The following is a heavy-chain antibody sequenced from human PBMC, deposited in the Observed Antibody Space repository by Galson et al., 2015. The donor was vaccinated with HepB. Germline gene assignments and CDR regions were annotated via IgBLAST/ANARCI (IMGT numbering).Heavy chain of an antibody. CDR3: ARGVGLRLPADGY. D-gene: IGHD5-12*01. CDR2: INAGNGNT. CDR1: GYTFTSYG. J-gene: IGHJ4*02. Sequence: SVKVSCKASGYTFTSYGISWVRQAPGQGLEWMGWINAGNGNTKYSQKFQGRVTITRDTSASTAYMELSSLRSEDTAVYYCARGVGLRLPADGYWGQGTLVTVSS. V-gene: IGHV1-3*01.